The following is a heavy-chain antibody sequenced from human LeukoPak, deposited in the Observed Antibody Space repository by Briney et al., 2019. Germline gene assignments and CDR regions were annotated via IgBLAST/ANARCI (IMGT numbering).Heavy chain of an antibody. Sequence: ASVKVSCKASGYTFTNYTMHWVRQAPGQRLEWMGWINAGNGNTKYSQKFQGRVTITRDTSASTAYMELSSLRSEDTAVYYCARDGRSGPAWYYYCMDLWGKGTTVTVSS. V-gene: IGHV1-3*01. CDR2: INAGNGNT. CDR1: GYTFTNYT. D-gene: IGHD6-19*01. J-gene: IGHJ6*04. CDR3: ARDGRSGPAWYYYCMDL.